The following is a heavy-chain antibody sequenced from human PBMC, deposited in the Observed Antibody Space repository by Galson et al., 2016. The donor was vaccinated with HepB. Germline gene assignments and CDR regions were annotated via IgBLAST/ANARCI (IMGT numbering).Heavy chain of an antibody. J-gene: IGHJ4*02. CDR2: IDTDGSST. V-gene: IGHV3-74*01. CDR1: GFTFSSYW. CDR3: ARALIDFRGEDY. D-gene: IGHD3-16*01. Sequence: SLRLSCAASGFTFSSYWMHWVRQVPGKGLVWVSRIDTDGSSTTYADSVKGRFTISRDNAKNPVYLEMNSLRAEDTAVYFCARALIDFRGEDYWGQGTLVTVSS.